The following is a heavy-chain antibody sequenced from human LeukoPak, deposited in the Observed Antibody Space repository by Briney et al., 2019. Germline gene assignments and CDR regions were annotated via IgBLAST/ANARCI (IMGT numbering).Heavy chain of an antibody. Sequence: PGGSLRLSCAASGFTFSSSWMNWVRQAPGKGLEWVANINPDGSQKRFVDSVMGRFTMSRDNAKNSLYLQMNSLGVEDTAVFYCAAWTDRGYNFWGQGTLVTVSS. CDR1: GFTFSSSW. V-gene: IGHV3-7*01. CDR2: INPDGSQK. CDR3: AAWTDRGYNF. D-gene: IGHD5-24*01. J-gene: IGHJ4*02.